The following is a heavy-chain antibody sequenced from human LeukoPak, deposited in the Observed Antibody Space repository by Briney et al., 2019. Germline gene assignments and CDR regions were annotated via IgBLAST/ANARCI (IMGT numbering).Heavy chain of an antibody. CDR2: ISAYNGNT. Sequence: ASVKVSCKASDYTFTSYGFSWVRQATGQGLEWMGWISAYNGNTNYAQKLQGRVTMTTDTSTSTAYMELRSLRSDDTAVYYCARAAPPEPWFGELDYWGQGTLVTVSS. CDR1: DYTFTSYG. V-gene: IGHV1-18*01. D-gene: IGHD3-10*01. J-gene: IGHJ4*02. CDR3: ARAAPPEPWFGELDY.